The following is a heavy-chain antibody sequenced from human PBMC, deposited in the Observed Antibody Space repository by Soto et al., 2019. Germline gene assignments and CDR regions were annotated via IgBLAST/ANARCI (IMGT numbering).Heavy chain of an antibody. CDR1: GYSFTSYW. J-gene: IGHJ3*02. D-gene: IGHD4-17*01. CDR2: IYPGDSDT. CDR3: ASRGQAYYGDYGDAFDI. V-gene: IGHV5-51*01. Sequence: GESLKISCKGSGYSFTSYWIGWVRQMPGKGLEWMGIIYPGDSDTRYSPSFQGQVTISADKSISTAYLQWSSLKASDAAMYYCASRGQAYYGDYGDAFDIWGQGTMVTVSS.